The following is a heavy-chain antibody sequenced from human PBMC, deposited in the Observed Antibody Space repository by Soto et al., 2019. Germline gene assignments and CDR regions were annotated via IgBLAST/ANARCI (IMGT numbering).Heavy chain of an antibody. J-gene: IGHJ6*02. D-gene: IGHD6-13*01. V-gene: IGHV3-9*01. CDR1: GFTFDDYA. CDR2: ISWNSGSI. Sequence: GGSLRLSCAASGFTFDDYAMHWVRQAPGKGLEWVSGISWNSGSIGYADSVKGRFTISRDNAKNSLYLQMNSLRAEDTALYYCAKAAAAGGYYYYGMDVWGQGTTVTVSS. CDR3: AKAAAAGGYYYYGMDV.